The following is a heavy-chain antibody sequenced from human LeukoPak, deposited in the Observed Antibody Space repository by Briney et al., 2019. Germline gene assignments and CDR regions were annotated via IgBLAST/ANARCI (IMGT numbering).Heavy chain of an antibody. V-gene: IGHV4-59*01. Sequence: SETLSLTCTVSSGSISNYYWSWIRQPPGKGLEWIGYIYYTGSTSYNPSLKSRVTISIDTSKNQFSLKLSSVTAADTAVYYCARDRDYGSGSYYNGRWYFDLWGRGTLVTVSS. CDR2: IYYTGST. J-gene: IGHJ2*01. D-gene: IGHD3-10*01. CDR1: SGSISNYY. CDR3: ARDRDYGSGSYYNGRWYFDL.